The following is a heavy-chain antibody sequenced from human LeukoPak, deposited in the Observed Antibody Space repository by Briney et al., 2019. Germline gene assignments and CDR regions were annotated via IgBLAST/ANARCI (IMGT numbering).Heavy chain of an antibody. CDR2: INPNSGGT. CDR3: AREGDDILTGYPGEAFDI. Sequence: ASVKVSCKASGYTFTGYYMHWVRQAPGRGLEWMGWINPNSGGTNYAQKFQGWVTVTRDTSISTAYMELSRLRSDDTAVYYCAREGDDILTGYPGEAFDIWGQGTMVTVSS. V-gene: IGHV1-2*04. J-gene: IGHJ3*02. CDR1: GYTFTGYY. D-gene: IGHD3-9*01.